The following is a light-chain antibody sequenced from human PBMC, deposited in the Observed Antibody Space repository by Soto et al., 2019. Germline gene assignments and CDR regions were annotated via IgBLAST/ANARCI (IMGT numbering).Light chain of an antibody. CDR1: QGIKND. V-gene: IGKV1-6*01. CDR2: GAS. J-gene: IGKJ3*01. Sequence: AIQMTQSPSSLSASVGDRVTITCRASQGIKNDLGWYQQKPGKAPKLLISGASSLQSGVPSRFSGGGSGTDFTLTICSLQPEDFATYYCLQDYSYPLTFGPGTKVDIK. CDR3: LQDYSYPLT.